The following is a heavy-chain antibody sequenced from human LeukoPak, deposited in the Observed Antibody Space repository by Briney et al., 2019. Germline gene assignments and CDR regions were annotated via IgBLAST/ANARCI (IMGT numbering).Heavy chain of an antibody. J-gene: IGHJ6*03. CDR2: VIPIFGTA. V-gene: IGHV1-69*05. CDR3: ASPAVDYYYYYYMDV. Sequence: ASVKVSCKASGGTFSSYAISWVRQAPGQGHEWMGGVIPIFGTANYAQKFQGRVTITTDESTSTAYMELSSLRSEDTAVYYCASPAVDYYYYYYMDVWGKGTTVTVSS. CDR1: GGTFSSYA. D-gene: IGHD2-2*01.